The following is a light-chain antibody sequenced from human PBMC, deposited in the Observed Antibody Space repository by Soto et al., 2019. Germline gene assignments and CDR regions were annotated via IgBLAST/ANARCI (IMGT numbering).Light chain of an antibody. J-gene: IGKJ2*01. CDR3: QQYDNLPRVPPYT. Sequence: DIQMTQSPSSLSASVGDRVTITCQASQDISNYLNWYQQKPGKAPKLLIYDASNLETGVPSRFSGSGSGTDFTFTISSLQPEDIATYYCQQYDNLPRVPPYTFGQGTKLEIK. CDR2: DAS. CDR1: QDISNY. V-gene: IGKV1-33*01.